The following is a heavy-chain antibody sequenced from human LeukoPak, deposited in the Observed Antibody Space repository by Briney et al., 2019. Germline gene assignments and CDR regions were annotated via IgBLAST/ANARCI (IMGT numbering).Heavy chain of an antibody. D-gene: IGHD3-16*02. Sequence: SETLSLTCTVSGGSISTGDDYWSWIRQPPGKGLEWIGYIYYSGSTSYNPSLKSRLTISVDTSKNQFSLKLNSVTAADTAVYYCARGPNYVWGSYRFFDYWGQGTLVTVSS. CDR2: IYYSGST. CDR3: ARGPNYVWGSYRFFDY. J-gene: IGHJ4*02. CDR1: GGSISTGDDY. V-gene: IGHV4-30-4*01.